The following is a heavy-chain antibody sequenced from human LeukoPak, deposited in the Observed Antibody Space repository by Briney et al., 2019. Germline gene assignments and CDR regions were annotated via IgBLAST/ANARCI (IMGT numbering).Heavy chain of an antibody. CDR1: GFTFSDYF. Sequence: GGSLRLSCAASGFTFSDYFVNWIRQAPGKGLEWVSYISSSGSSTNYADPVKGRFTISRDNAKNSLYLQMNSLRAEDTAVYYCARRGNTSTGAGSFDIWGQGTMVTVSS. D-gene: IGHD1-26*01. J-gene: IGHJ3*02. CDR2: ISSSGSST. V-gene: IGHV3-11*06. CDR3: ARRGNTSTGAGSFDI.